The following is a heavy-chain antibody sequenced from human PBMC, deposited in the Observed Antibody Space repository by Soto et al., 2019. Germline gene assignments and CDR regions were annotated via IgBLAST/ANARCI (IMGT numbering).Heavy chain of an antibody. D-gene: IGHD3-16*01. Sequence: EVQLVESGGDLVEPGGSLRLSCAASGFTFNGAWMNWVRQGPGKGLEWVGRVKSKFDGGTIDYAAPVKGRFTISRDDSRNTVYLQMKSLSTEDTAMYYCSADLPDWGAYAFDYWGQGALVTVSS. CDR2: VKSKFDGGTI. J-gene: IGHJ4*02. V-gene: IGHV3-15*07. CDR3: SADLPDWGAYAFDY. CDR1: GFTFNGAW.